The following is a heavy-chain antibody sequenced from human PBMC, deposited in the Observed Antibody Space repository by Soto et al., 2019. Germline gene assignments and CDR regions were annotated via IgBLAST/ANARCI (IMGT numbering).Heavy chain of an antibody. Sequence: QVQLVQSGAEVKKSGASVKVSCKASGYTFTSYGISWVRQAPGQGLDWMGWISAYNGNTNHAQKLQDRVTITTDTATSTAYMELRSLRSDDTAVYYCVRESITSFGVVTHYGMDVWGQGTTVTVSS. V-gene: IGHV1-18*04. CDR2: ISAYNGNT. D-gene: IGHD3-3*01. CDR3: VRESITSFGVVTHYGMDV. CDR1: GYTFTSYG. J-gene: IGHJ6*02.